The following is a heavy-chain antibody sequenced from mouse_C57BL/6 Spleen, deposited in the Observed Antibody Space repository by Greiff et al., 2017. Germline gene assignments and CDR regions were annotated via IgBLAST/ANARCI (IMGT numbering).Heavy chain of an antibody. V-gene: IGHV1-5*01. CDR1: GYTFTSYW. CDR2: IYPGNSDT. J-gene: IGHJ3*01. CDR3: TGDYFGSSYKTGFAY. D-gene: IGHD1-1*01. Sequence: VQLQQSGTVLARPGASVKMSCKTSGYTFTSYWMHWVKQRPGQGLEWIGAIYPGNSDTSYNQKFKGKAKLTAFTSASTAYMELCSLTNEDSAVYSCTGDYFGSSYKTGFAYWGQGTLVTVSA.